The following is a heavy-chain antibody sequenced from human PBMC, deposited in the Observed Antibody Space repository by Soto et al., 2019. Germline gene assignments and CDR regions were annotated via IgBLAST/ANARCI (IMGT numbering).Heavy chain of an antibody. V-gene: IGHV3-23*01. D-gene: IGHD3-22*01. CDR1: GLTFSNYA. J-gene: IGHJ4*02. CDR2: ISGGSDST. CDR3: ATDQVPVYYYDSRGTFDY. Sequence: VHLLESGGGLVQAGGSLRLSCAASGLTFSNYAMNWVRQAPGKGLGWVSGISGGSDSTYYADSVKGRFIISRDNSNNTLFLQVNTLRAEDTAVYYCATDQVPVYYYDSRGTFDYWGQGTLVTVSS.